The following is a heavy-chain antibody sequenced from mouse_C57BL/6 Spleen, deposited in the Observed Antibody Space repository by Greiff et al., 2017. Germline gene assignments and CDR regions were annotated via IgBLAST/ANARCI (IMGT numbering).Heavy chain of an antibody. J-gene: IGHJ3*01. Sequence: QVQLQQSGAELVKPGASVKISCKASGYAFSSYWMNWVKQRPGKGLEWIGQIYPGDGDTNYNGKFKGKATLTADKSSSTAYMQLSSLTSEDSAVYFCARKNIYDYDGAYWGQGTLVTVSA. CDR3: ARKNIYDYDGAY. CDR2: IYPGDGDT. CDR1: GYAFSSYW. D-gene: IGHD2-4*01. V-gene: IGHV1-80*01.